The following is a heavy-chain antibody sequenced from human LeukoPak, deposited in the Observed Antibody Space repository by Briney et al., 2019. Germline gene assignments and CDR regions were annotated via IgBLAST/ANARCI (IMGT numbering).Heavy chain of an antibody. CDR3: SWDRTGKEDI. Sequence: AGGSLRLSCAASGSTFSHYWMHWVRQAPGKGLVWVSRINPDGSRTDYADSVAGRFTISRDNAKNTLYLQMNSLRADDTAVYYCSWDRTGKEDIWGQGTMVTVSS. CDR1: GSTFSHYW. V-gene: IGHV3-74*01. CDR2: INPDGSRT. D-gene: IGHD1-26*01. J-gene: IGHJ3*02.